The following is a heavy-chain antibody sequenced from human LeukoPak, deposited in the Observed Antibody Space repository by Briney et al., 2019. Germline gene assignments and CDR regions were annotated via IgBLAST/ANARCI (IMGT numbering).Heavy chain of an antibody. D-gene: IGHD2-2*02. V-gene: IGHV1-2*02. J-gene: IGHJ4*02. CDR1: GYTFTGYY. CDR3: ASTFGYCSSTSCHTGGYYFDY. Sequence: ASVTVSCKAPGYTFTGYYMHWVRQAPGQGLEWMGWMNPNSGGTNCAQKFQGRVTMTRDTSISTAYMELSRLRSDDTAGDYCASTFGYCSSTSCHTGGYYFDYGGQENLVTVSS. CDR2: MNPNSGGT.